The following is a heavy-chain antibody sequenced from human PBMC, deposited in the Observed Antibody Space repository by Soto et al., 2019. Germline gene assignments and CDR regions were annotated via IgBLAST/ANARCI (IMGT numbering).Heavy chain of an antibody. V-gene: IGHV3-33*01. J-gene: IGHJ4*02. CDR2: IWYDGSNK. CDR3: ARDWADIVVVPAATLDY. D-gene: IGHD2-2*01. CDR1: GFTFSSYG. Sequence: PGGSLRLSCAASGFTFSSYGMHWVRKAPGKGLEWVAVIWYDGSNKYYADSVKGRFTISRDNSKNTLYLQMNSLRAEDTAVYYCARDWADIVVVPAATLDYWGQGTLVTVSS.